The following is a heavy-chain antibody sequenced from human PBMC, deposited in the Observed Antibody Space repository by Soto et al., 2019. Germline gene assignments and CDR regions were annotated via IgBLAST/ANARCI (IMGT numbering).Heavy chain of an antibody. CDR3: ARSPDFWSGYFKVSGFDP. J-gene: IGHJ5*02. CDR2: IYYSGST. D-gene: IGHD3-3*01. V-gene: IGHV4-30-4*01. CDR1: GGSISSGDYY. Sequence: SGTLSLTCTVSGGSISSGDYYWSWIRQPPWKGLEWIGYIYYSGSTYYNPSLKSRVTISVDTSKNQFSLKLSSVTAADTAVYYCARSPDFWSGYFKVSGFDPWGQGTLVTVSS.